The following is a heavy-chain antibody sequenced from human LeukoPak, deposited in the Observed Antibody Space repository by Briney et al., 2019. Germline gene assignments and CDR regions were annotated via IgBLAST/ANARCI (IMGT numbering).Heavy chain of an antibody. J-gene: IGHJ4*02. D-gene: IGHD6-19*01. CDR3: ARTSSSGLVGGYYFDY. CDR2: IYHSGHT. V-gene: IGHV4-38-2*02. Sequence: PSETLSLTCNVSGYSISSGYYWGWIRQPPGKGLEWIGSIYHSGHTFYNPSLKTRVTMSVDTSKNQFSLKLSSVTAADTAVYYCARTSSSGLVGGYYFDYWGQGTLVTVSS. CDR1: GYSISSGYY.